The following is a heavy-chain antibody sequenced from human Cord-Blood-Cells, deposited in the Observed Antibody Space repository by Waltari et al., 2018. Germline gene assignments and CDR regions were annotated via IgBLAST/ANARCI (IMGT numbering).Heavy chain of an antibody. J-gene: IGHJ5*02. CDR1: GGSISSSSYY. Sequence: QLQLQESGPGLVKPSETLSLTCTVSGGSISSSSYYWGWIRQPPGKGLGWIGRIYYSGSTHYTPSLKSRVTISVDTSKNQFSLKLSSVTAADTAVYYCASEYSSSSNWFDPWGQGTLVTVSS. D-gene: IGHD6-6*01. V-gene: IGHV4-39*01. CDR3: ASEYSSSSNWFDP. CDR2: IYYSGST.